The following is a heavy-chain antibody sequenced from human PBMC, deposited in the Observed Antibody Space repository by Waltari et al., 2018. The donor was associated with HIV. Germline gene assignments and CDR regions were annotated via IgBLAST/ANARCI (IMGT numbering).Heavy chain of an antibody. CDR2: VSHTGTDT. J-gene: IGHJ4*02. D-gene: IGHD6-19*01. Sequence: QVQVVESGGGLVKPGGSLRLSCRDSGFTFSDYFMSWIRQTPRKGLELLAYVSHTGTDTFYADSLRGRFAVSRDNSRNSLYLDLNKLTTEDSGIYYCARESSVWDFWGQGILVTVSS. V-gene: IGHV3-11*01. CDR3: ARESSVWDF. CDR1: GFTFSDYF.